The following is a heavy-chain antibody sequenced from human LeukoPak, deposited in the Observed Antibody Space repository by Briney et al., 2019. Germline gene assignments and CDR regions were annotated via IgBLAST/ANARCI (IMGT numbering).Heavy chain of an antibody. V-gene: IGHV1-18*01. CDR2: ISAYNGNT. CDR1: GYTFTSYG. CDR3: ARAERSYDAFDI. D-gene: IGHD1-26*01. Sequence: ASVKVSCKASGYTFTSYGISWVRQAPGQGLEWMGWISAYNGNTNYAQKFQGRVTITTDESTSTAYMELSSLRSEDTAVYYCARAERSYDAFDIWGQGTMVTVSS. J-gene: IGHJ3*02.